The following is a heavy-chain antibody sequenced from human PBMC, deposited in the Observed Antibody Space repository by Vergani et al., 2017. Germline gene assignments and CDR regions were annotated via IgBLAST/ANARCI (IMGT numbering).Heavy chain of an antibody. V-gene: IGHV3-66*02. D-gene: IGHD3-10*01. CDR3: ARGNYYGSGTYVDP. Sequence: EVQLLESGGGLAQPGGSLRLSCAASGSTVSGNYMTWVRQAPGKGLEWVSHIYSGDETYYAASVKGRVTISRDTSKNTLHLQINNLRVEDTAVYYCARGNYYGSGTYVDPWGQGTLVTVSS. CDR1: GSTVSGNY. CDR2: IYSGDET. J-gene: IGHJ5*02.